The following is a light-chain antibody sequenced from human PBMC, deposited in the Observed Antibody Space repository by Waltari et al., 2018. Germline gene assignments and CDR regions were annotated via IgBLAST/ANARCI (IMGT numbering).Light chain of an antibody. V-gene: IGLV1-44*01. J-gene: IGLJ1*01. CDR1: SSNIGSNP. Sequence: QSVLTQPPSASATPGQRVTIPCSGSSSNIGSNPVNWYQQLPGTAPKLLIYSNNQRPSGVPDRFSGSKSGTSASLAISGLQSEDEADYYCAAWDDSLNGYVFGTGTKVTVL. CDR3: AAWDDSLNGYV. CDR2: SNN.